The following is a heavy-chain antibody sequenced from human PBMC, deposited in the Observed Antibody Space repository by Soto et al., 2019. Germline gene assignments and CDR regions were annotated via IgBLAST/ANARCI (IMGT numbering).Heavy chain of an antibody. CDR2: INGDGSST. D-gene: IGHD6-19*01. CDR3: ARAQWPHSFDY. CDR1: GFTFSNYW. Sequence: EVQLVESGGGLVQPGGSLRLSCAASGFTFSNYWMHWVRLAPGTGLDWVSRINGDGSSTSYADSVKGRFTISRDSSTNTLYLQMNSLRVEDTAVYYCARAQWPHSFDYCGQGTLVTVSS. V-gene: IGHV3-74*01. J-gene: IGHJ4*02.